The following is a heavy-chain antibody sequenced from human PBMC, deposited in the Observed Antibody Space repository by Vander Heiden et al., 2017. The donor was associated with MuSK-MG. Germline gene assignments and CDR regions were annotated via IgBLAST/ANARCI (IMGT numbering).Heavy chain of an antibody. CDR1: GGSITSASYS. CDR3: AIRLRGPDSPS. Sequence: FAACGGSITSASYSWAWIRQPPGKGLEWIAAMYHTGPTYYDPSLKSRATISVDTAKNQFSLYLNSVTAADTAMYYCAIRLRGPDSPSWGRGTLVTVSS. CDR2: MYHTGPT. J-gene: IGHJ5*02. V-gene: IGHV4-39*07. D-gene: IGHD2-15*01.